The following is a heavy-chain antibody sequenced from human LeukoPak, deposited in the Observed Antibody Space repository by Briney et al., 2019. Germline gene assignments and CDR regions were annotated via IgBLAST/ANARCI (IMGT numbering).Heavy chain of an antibody. D-gene: IGHD2-15*01. Sequence: LETLSLTCTVSRGSVTSYYWSWIRQPPGKGLEWIGDVYFSGDTKYNPSLQSRVTIPLDTSQNQFSLRLRSVTAADTAVYYCARDPSHHSGTFDIWGQGTMVTVSS. CDR2: VYFSGDT. J-gene: IGHJ3*02. V-gene: IGHV4-59*02. CDR1: RGSVTSYY. CDR3: ARDPSHHSGTFDI.